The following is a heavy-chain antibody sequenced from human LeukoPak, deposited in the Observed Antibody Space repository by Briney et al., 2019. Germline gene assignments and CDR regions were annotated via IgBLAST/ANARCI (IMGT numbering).Heavy chain of an antibody. Sequence: SETLSLTCAVYGGSFSGYYWSWIRQPPGKGLEWIGEINHSGSTNYSPSLKSRVTISLDTSRNQFSLKLTSVTAAGTAVYYCAKSNGYGLVDIWGQGTMVTVSS. CDR2: INHSGST. V-gene: IGHV4-34*01. CDR1: GGSFSGYY. CDR3: AKSNGYGLVDI. J-gene: IGHJ3*02. D-gene: IGHD3-10*01.